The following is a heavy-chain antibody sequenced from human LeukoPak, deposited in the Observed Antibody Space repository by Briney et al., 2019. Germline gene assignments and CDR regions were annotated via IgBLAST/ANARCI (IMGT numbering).Heavy chain of an antibody. Sequence: TGGSLRLSCAASGFTFSSYSMNWVRQAPGKGLEWVSYISSSSSTIYYADSVEGRFTISRDNAKNSLYLQMNSLRDEDTAVYYCARDTGPDFWSGYYPYYFDYWGQGTLVTVSS. J-gene: IGHJ4*02. CDR3: ARDTGPDFWSGYYPYYFDY. D-gene: IGHD3-3*01. CDR2: ISSSSSTI. CDR1: GFTFSSYS. V-gene: IGHV3-48*02.